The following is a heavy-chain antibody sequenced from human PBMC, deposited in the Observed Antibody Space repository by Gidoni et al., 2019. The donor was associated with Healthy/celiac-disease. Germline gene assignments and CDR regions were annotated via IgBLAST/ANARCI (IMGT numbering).Heavy chain of an antibody. CDR3: ARDSAGIAAAGTTNWFDP. V-gene: IGHV1-46*01. CDR1: GYTFTSYY. Sequence: QVQLVQSGAEVKKPGASVKVSCKASGYTFTSYYMHWVRQAPGQGLEWMGIINPSGGSTSYAQKFQGRVTMTRDTSTSTVYMELSSLRSEDTAVYYCARDSAGIAAAGTTNWFDPWGQGTLVTVSS. CDR2: INPSGGST. D-gene: IGHD6-13*01. J-gene: IGHJ5*02.